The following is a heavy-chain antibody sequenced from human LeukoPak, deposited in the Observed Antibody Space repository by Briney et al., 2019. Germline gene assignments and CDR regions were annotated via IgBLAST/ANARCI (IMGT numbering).Heavy chain of an antibody. CDR2: IYHSGST. J-gene: IGHJ4*02. V-gene: IGHV4-38-2*02. Sequence: SETLSLTCTVSGYSISSGYYWGWIRQPPGKGLEWIGSIYHSGSTYYNPSLKSRVTISVDTSKNQFSLKLSSVTAADTAVYYCAGDHIAVADRGYFDYWGQGTLVTVSS. CDR3: AGDHIAVADRGYFDY. D-gene: IGHD6-19*01. CDR1: GYSISSGYY.